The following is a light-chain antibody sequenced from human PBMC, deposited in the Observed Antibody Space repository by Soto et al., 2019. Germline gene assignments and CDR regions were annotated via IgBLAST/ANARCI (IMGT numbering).Light chain of an antibody. CDR1: SSDVGANNY. CDR2: EVS. Sequence: QSVLTQPASVSVSTGQPITISCTGTSSDVGANNYVSWYQHHPGKAPKLLIYEVSNRPSGVSSRFSGSKSGNTASLTISGLQAEDEADYYCSSYINSMTFVVFGGGTKLTVL. V-gene: IGLV2-14*01. J-gene: IGLJ2*01. CDR3: SSYINSMTFVV.